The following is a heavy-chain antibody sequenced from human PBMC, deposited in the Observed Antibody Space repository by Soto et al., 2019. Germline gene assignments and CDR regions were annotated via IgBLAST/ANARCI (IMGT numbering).Heavy chain of an antibody. CDR3: ARVHVYDSDYCDY. J-gene: IGHJ4*02. Sequence: EVQLVESGGGLVQPGGSLRLSCAASGFTVSSNYMSWGSQAPGKGLEWVSVIYSDVTTYYADSVKGRFTISRHNSKNTLFLQMNSLRAEDTAVYYCARVHVYDSDYCDYWGQGAMVTVSS. CDR1: GFTVSSNY. V-gene: IGHV3-53*04. CDR2: IYSDVTT. D-gene: IGHD3-16*01.